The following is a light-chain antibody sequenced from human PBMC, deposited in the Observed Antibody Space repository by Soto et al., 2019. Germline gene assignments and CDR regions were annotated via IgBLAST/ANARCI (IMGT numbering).Light chain of an antibody. V-gene: IGKV3-20*01. CDR3: QQYSGSPPYT. Sequence: EIVLTQSPGTLSLSPGERATLSCRASQSVGSTYIAWYQQKPGQATRLLIYGASSRATGIPDRFSGGGSGTDFTLTISRLEPEDFAVYYCQQYSGSPPYTFGQGTKLDIK. J-gene: IGKJ2*01. CDR2: GAS. CDR1: QSVGSTY.